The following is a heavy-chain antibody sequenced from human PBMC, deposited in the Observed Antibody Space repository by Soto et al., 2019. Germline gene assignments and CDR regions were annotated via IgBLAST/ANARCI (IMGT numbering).Heavy chain of an antibody. CDR2: ISGSGGST. CDR3: AKWPLYYYDSSGCIDAFDX. CDR1: GFTFSSYA. D-gene: IGHD3-22*01. V-gene: IGHV3-23*01. Sequence: GGSLRLSFAASGFTFSSYAMSWVRQAPGKGLEWVSSISGSGGSTYYAYSVKVRFTISRDNSKYTLYLQMNSLRAEDTAVYYCAKWPLYYYDSSGCIDAFDXWGQGTMVTVS. J-gene: IGHJ3*02.